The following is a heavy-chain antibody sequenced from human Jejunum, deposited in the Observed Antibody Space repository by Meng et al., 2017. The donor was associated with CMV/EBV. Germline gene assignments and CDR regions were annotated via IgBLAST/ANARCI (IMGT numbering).Heavy chain of an antibody. CDR3: ARDSPLDGYSLLDY. CDR1: GYTFTSYA. Sequence: VETGQSGSSLKRPGASGKVSCRPSGYTFTSYAINWVRQAPGQGPDWMGWIDPNTGNPTYDQGFTGRFVFSLDTSVSTAYLQINSLRADDTAVYYCARDSPLDGYSLLDYWGQGTLVTVSS. D-gene: IGHD5-24*01. J-gene: IGHJ4*02. CDR2: IDPNTGNP. V-gene: IGHV7-4-1*02.